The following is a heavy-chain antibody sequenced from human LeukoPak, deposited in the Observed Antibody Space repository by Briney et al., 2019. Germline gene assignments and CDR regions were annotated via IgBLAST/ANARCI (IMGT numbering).Heavy chain of an antibody. Sequence: GGSLRLSCAASGFTFSSFTMSWVRQAPGKGLEWVSAISGSGGSTYYADSVKGRFTISRDNSKNTLFLQMNSLRAEDTAVYYCAKDRSCTGSSCNVGSWGQGTMVTVSS. V-gene: IGHV3-23*01. J-gene: IGHJ3*01. CDR3: AKDRSCTGSSCNVGS. CDR2: ISGSGGST. D-gene: IGHD2-2*01. CDR1: GFTFSSFT.